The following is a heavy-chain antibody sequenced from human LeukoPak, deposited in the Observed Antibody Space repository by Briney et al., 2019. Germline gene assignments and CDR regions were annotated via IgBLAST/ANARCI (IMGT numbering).Heavy chain of an antibody. Sequence: GESLKISCKGSGYSFTSYWIGWVRQMPGKGLEWMGIIYPGDSDTRYSPSFQGQVTISADKSISTAYLQWSSLEASDTAMCYCARRYGCSSTSCYTSALDYWGQGTLVTVSS. CDR1: GYSFTSYW. CDR3: ARRYGCSSTSCYTSALDY. CDR2: IYPGDSDT. J-gene: IGHJ4*02. V-gene: IGHV5-51*01. D-gene: IGHD2-2*02.